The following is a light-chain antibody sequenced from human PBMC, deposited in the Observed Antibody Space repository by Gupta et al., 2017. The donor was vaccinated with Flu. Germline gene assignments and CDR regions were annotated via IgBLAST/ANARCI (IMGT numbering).Light chain of an antibody. V-gene: IGLV3-21*03. CDR2: ADF. CDR1: NIGFKS. Sequence: GKKAALTGVRDNIGFKSVYCYQQKPGQAPVLVVYADFDRPSGIPERFSGSNSGDTATLTSSGAEAGDEADYYCQVWDSRSDQSVFGSGTKFTV. J-gene: IGLJ1*01. CDR3: QVWDSRSDQSV.